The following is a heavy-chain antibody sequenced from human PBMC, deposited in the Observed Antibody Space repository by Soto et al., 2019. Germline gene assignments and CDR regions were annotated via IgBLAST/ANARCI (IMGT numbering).Heavy chain of an antibody. Sequence: EVQLVDSGGGLVQPGGSLRLSCAASGFTFSTYSMNWVRQAPGKGLEWVSYISSSSSTIYFADSVRGRFTISRDNAKNSLYLQMNSRRAEDTAVYYCARGACSGGSCYSWNQYFDYWGQGTLVTVSS. J-gene: IGHJ4*02. CDR3: ARGACSGGSCYSWNQYFDY. CDR1: GFTFSTYS. D-gene: IGHD2-15*01. CDR2: ISSSSSTI. V-gene: IGHV3-48*01.